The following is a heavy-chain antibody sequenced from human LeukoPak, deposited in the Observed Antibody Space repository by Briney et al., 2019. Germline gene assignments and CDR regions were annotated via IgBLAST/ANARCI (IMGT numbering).Heavy chain of an antibody. J-gene: IGHJ4*02. CDR2: INWNGDST. Sequence: PGGSLRLSCVASGFIFDNYGLSWVRQVPGKGLEWVSGINWNGDSTGYVDSVKGRFTISRDNAKNSLYLQMNSLRAEDTAFYYCAGDGLLYYNLWSGYPYWGQGILVTVSS. CDR1: GFIFDNYG. V-gene: IGHV3-20*04. D-gene: IGHD3-3*01. CDR3: AGDGLLYYNLWSGYPY.